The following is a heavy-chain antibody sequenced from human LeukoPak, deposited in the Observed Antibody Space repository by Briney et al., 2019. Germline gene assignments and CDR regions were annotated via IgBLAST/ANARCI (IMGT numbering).Heavy chain of an antibody. CDR3: ASSPFGVVIGIAFDI. D-gene: IGHD3-3*01. CDR1: GFTFSGHS. J-gene: IGHJ3*02. Sequence: GGSLRLSCATSGFTFSGHSMSWVRQAPGKGLEWVSSITSTATHTYYADSVKGRFTISRDNSKNTLYLQMNSLRAEDTAVYYCASSPFGVVIGIAFDIWGQGTMVTVSS. V-gene: IGHV3-23*05. CDR2: ITSTATHT.